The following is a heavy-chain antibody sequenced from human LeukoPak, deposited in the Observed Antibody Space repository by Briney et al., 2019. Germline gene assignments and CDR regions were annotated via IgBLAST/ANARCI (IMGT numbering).Heavy chain of an antibody. Sequence: ASVKVSCKASGYTFTSYYMHWVRQAPGQGLEWMGIINTSGGSTTYAQKFQGRVTMTTDTSTSTAYMELRSLRSDDTAVYYCARVGYSGSFMGFDYWGQGTLVTVSS. J-gene: IGHJ4*02. V-gene: IGHV1-46*01. CDR1: GYTFTSYY. D-gene: IGHD1-26*01. CDR3: ARVGYSGSFMGFDY. CDR2: INTSGGST.